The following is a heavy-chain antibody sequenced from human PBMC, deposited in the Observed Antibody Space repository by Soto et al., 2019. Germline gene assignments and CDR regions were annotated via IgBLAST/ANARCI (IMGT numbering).Heavy chain of an antibody. Sequence: QVQLVQSGAEVKKPGSSVKVSCKASGGTFSSYAISWVRQAPGQGLEWMGGIIPVFGTGIYAQKFQGRVTITADKSTNTAYMELSSLRSEDTAVYFCARVGGNGVYTYGRDYGGQGTLVTVSS. V-gene: IGHV1-69*06. D-gene: IGHD2-8*01. J-gene: IGHJ4*02. CDR3: ARVGGNGVYTYGRDY. CDR1: GGTFSSYA. CDR2: IIPVFGTG.